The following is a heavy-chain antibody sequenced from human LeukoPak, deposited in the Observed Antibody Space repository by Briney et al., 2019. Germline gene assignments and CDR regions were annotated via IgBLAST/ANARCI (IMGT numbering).Heavy chain of an antibody. CDR3: ARSSYYDFWSGYYGGNWFDP. CDR2: INHSGST. Sequence: SETLSLTCAVYGGSLSGYYWSWIRQPPGKGLEWIGEINHSGSTNYNPSLKSRVTISVDTSKNQFSLKLSSVTAADTAVYYCARSSYYDFWSGYYGGNWFDPWGQGTLVTVSS. CDR1: GGSLSGYY. D-gene: IGHD3-3*01. J-gene: IGHJ5*02. V-gene: IGHV4-34*01.